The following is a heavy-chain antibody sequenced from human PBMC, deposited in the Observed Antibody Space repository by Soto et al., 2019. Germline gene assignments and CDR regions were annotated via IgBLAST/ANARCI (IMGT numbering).Heavy chain of an antibody. J-gene: IGHJ6*02. Sequence: PGGSLRLSCAASGFSPSDYAVNWVRQAPGKGLEWVSFISSDSRTIYYGDSVKGRFTVSRDNARNSVSLQMDSLRDEDTAVYYCARIKLVEWFFINVDVYDMDVWGQGTPVTVSS. CDR2: ISSDSRTI. D-gene: IGHD3-3*01. CDR1: GFSPSDYA. V-gene: IGHV3-48*02. CDR3: ARIKLVEWFFINVDVYDMDV.